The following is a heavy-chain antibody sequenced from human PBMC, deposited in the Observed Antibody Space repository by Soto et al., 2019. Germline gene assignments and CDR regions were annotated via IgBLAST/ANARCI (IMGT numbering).Heavy chain of an antibody. Sequence: GGSLRLSCVASGFTFSSYSMNWVRQAPGKGLEWVSSISSSSSYIYYADSVKGRFTISRDNAKNSLYLQMNSLRAEDTAVYYCALPPDIVVVVAAELQNYWGQGTLVTVSS. J-gene: IGHJ4*02. D-gene: IGHD2-15*01. V-gene: IGHV3-21*01. CDR1: GFTFSSYS. CDR3: ALPPDIVVVVAAELQNY. CDR2: ISSSSSYI.